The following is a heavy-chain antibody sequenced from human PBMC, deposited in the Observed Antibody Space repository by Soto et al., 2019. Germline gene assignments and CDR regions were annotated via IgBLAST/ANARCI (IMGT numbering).Heavy chain of an antibody. Sequence: PGGSLRLSCAASGFTVSSNYMSWVRQAPGKGLEWVSVIYSGGSTYYADSVKGRFTISRDNSKNTLYLQMNSLRAEDTAVYYCARYFGSGSYQDYYYYGMDAWGQGTTVTVSS. D-gene: IGHD3-10*01. CDR2: IYSGGST. CDR3: ARYFGSGSYQDYYYYGMDA. V-gene: IGHV3-53*01. J-gene: IGHJ6*02. CDR1: GFTVSSNY.